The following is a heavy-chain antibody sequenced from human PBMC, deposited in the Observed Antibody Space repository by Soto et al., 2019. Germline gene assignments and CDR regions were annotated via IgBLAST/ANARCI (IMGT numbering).Heavy chain of an antibody. J-gene: IGHJ4*02. CDR2: SYYSGGP. CDR3: ARDRRDGWGFDY. CDR1: GGSINSGGYS. D-gene: IGHD6-19*01. Sequence: LQLQESGSGLVKPSQTLSLTCAVSGGSINSGGYSWNWIRQPPGKGLGWIGYSYYSGGPSYNPSLNGRATIAVDTSEHHLPLRLSSVAAADTAVYYGARDRRDGWGFDYWGQGTLVTVSS. V-gene: IGHV4-30-2*01.